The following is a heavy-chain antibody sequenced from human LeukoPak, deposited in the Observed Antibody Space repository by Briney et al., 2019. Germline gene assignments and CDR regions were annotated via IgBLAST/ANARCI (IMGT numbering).Heavy chain of an antibody. D-gene: IGHD5-18*01. CDR2: IIPIFGTA. Sequence: GASVKVSCKASGGTFSSYAISWVRQAPGQGLEWMGGIIPIFGTANYAQKFQGRVTITADESTSTAYMELSSLRSEDTAVYDCARGMSRGYSYGYFDYWGQGTLVTVSS. J-gene: IGHJ4*02. V-gene: IGHV1-69*13. CDR1: GGTFSSYA. CDR3: ARGMSRGYSYGYFDY.